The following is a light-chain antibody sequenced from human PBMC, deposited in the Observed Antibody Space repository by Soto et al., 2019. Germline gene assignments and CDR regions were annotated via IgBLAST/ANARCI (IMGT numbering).Light chain of an antibody. CDR2: DNT. V-gene: IGLV1-40*01. CDR1: TSKIGAGYH. CDR3: QSYDSSLSSYV. Sequence: QSVLTQPPSVSGAPGQRVSISCPGSTSKIGAGYHVHWYQQFPGTAPKLLMYDNTNQPSGVPDRFSGSKSGNSASLAISGLQAEDAADYCCQSYDSSLSSYVFGTGTKLTVL. J-gene: IGLJ1*01.